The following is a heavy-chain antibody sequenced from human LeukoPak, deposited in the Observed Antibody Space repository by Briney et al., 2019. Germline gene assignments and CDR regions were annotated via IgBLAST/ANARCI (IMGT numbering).Heavy chain of an antibody. CDR1: GFTVSDNY. D-gene: IGHD2-8*01. Sequence: TGGSLRLSCAASGFTVSDNYMTWVRQAPGKGLEWVSSIYSAGATHYAESVKGRFTISRDNSKNTLYLQMNSLRTEDTAVYYCAKGLLVYAYYWGQGTLVTVSS. CDR3: AKGLLVYAYY. V-gene: IGHV3-66*02. CDR2: IYSAGAT. J-gene: IGHJ4*02.